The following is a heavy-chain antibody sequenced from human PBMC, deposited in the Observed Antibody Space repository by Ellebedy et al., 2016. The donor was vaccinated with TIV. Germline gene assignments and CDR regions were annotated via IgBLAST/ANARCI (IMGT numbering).Heavy chain of an antibody. CDR3: AREGDYYYDSSGLKV. Sequence: GESLKISXAASGFTFSSYAMHWVRQAPGKGLEWVAVISYDGSNKYYADSVKGRFTISRDNSKNTLYLQMNSLRAEDTAVYYCAREGDYYYDSSGLKVWGQGTLVTVSS. CDR2: ISYDGSNK. J-gene: IGHJ4*02. CDR1: GFTFSSYA. V-gene: IGHV3-30*04. D-gene: IGHD3-22*01.